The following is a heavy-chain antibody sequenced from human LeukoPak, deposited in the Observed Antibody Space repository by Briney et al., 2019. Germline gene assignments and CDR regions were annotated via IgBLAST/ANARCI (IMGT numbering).Heavy chain of an antibody. D-gene: IGHD1-26*01. J-gene: IGHJ4*02. CDR2: IYYISNT. Sequence: PSETLSLTCTVSGASVCSAGYYWSWIRQPPGGGLEWIGYIYYISNTNYNPSLKSRLTMSVDPSKNQFSLKLNSVTAADTAVYYCARTQSQSGTYRYYFGYWGQGTVVTVSS. CDR1: GASVCSAGYY. V-gene: IGHV4-61*08. CDR3: ARTQSQSGTYRYYFGY.